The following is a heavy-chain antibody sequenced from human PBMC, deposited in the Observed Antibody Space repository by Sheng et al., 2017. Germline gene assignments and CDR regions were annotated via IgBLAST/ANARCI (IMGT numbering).Heavy chain of an antibody. CDR2: IDGSTGRT. V-gene: IGHV3-23*01. D-gene: IGHD3-16*01. J-gene: IGHJ4*02. CDR3: ARDQRNYGGTYFDS. CDR1: GFTFSSHS. Sequence: EVQLLESGGDLVQPGGSLRLSCAASGFTFSSHSMSWVRQGPGRGLEWVSGIDGSTGRTYYADSVKGRFTISRDNFKNVMYLQMNSLRAEDTAIYFCARDQRNYGGTYFDSWGQGTLVA.